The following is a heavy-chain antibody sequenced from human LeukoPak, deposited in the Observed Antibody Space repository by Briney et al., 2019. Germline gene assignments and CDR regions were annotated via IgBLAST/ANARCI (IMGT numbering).Heavy chain of an antibody. CDR3: AKGVLTVTTGYMDV. J-gene: IGHJ6*03. V-gene: IGHV3-30*07. D-gene: IGHD4-11*01. Sequence: PGGSLRLSCAASGLTFSSYAMHWVRQAPGKGLEWVAVISYDGSNKYYADSVKGRFTISRDNSKNTLYLQMNSLRAEDTAVYYCAKGVLTVTTGYMDVWGKGTTVTVSS. CDR2: ISYDGSNK. CDR1: GLTFSSYA.